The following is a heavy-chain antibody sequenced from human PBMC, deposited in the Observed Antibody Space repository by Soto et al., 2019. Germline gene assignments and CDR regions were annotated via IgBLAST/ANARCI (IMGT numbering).Heavy chain of an antibody. J-gene: IGHJ6*02. CDR3: ARSYRQCSNTRCYYHPMDV. CDR2: VYTSGST. Sequence: SETLSLTCTVSGDSISPYYWSWIRHPGGKGLEWIGRVYTSGSTIYNPSLESRVAMSVDTSNNQFSLKLTSVTAADTAVYYCARSYRQCSNTRCYYHPMDVWGQGTRVIVSS. V-gene: IGHV4-4*07. CDR1: GDSISPYY. D-gene: IGHD2-2*01.